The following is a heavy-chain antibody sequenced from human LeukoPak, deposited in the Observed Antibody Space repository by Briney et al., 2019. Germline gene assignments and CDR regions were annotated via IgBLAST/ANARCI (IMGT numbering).Heavy chain of an antibody. CDR1: GFTFSSYA. V-gene: IGHV3-30-3*01. D-gene: IGHD1-14*01. J-gene: IGHJ4*02. Sequence: GGSLRLSCAASGFTFSSYAMHWVRQAPGKGLEWVAVISYDGSNKYYADSVKGRFTISRDNSKNTLYLQMNSLRVEDTAVYYCARDITSHYFDYCGQGTLVTVSS. CDR3: ARDITSHYFDY. CDR2: ISYDGSNK.